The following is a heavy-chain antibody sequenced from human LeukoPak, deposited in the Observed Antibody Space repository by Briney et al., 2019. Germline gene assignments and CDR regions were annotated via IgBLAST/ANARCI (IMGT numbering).Heavy chain of an antibody. D-gene: IGHD6-13*01. CDR1: GCTFTSYD. J-gene: IGHJ6*02. CDR3: ASWGSSYYYYGMDV. CDR2: MNPNSGNT. Sequence: ASVKVSCKASGCTFTSYDINWVRQATGQGLEWMGWMNPNSGNTGYAQKFQGRVTMTRNTSISTAYMELSSLRSEDTAVYYCASWGSSYYYYGMDVWGQGTTVTVSS. V-gene: IGHV1-8*01.